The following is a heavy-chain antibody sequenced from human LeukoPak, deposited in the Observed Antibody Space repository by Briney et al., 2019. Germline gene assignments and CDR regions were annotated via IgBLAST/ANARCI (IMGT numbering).Heavy chain of an antibody. V-gene: IGHV3-21*01. J-gene: IGHJ4*02. CDR3: VRDMGRESIFDY. D-gene: IGHD3-10*01. CDR2: ISKGSGYI. Sequence: GGSLRLSCVASEFIFSSYEMNWVRQAPGKGLEWVSSISKGSGYIYQTDSVKGRFTISRDNAKNSLFLEMNSLRVEDTAVYYCVRDMGRESIFDYWGQGTLVTVSS. CDR1: EFIFSSYE.